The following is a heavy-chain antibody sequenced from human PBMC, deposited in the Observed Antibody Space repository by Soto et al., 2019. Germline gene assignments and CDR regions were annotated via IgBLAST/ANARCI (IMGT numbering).Heavy chain of an antibody. Sequence: QVKLVQSGTEVKKPGASMKVSCKASGYSFATSGISWVRQAPGPGLEWMGWISAYNGNTNYDQKLQDRIIMTTDTSTRTAYLELRSLRSDDTAVYYCARAGQYYDSSGYADWGQGTLVTVSS. D-gene: IGHD3-22*01. J-gene: IGHJ4*02. V-gene: IGHV1-18*01. CDR3: ARAGQYYDSSGYAD. CDR1: GYSFATSG. CDR2: ISAYNGNT.